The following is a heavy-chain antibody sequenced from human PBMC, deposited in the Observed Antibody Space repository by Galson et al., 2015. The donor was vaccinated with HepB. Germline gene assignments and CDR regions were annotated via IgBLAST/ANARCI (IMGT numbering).Heavy chain of an antibody. CDR3: ARDLSDY. Sequence: FLGLDSPDSGVNYRTPSMNWARQAQGEGLGWVSYIRSSSNTIYYADSVKGRFTISRDNAKNAMYLQMNSLRDEDTPVNYCARDLSDYWGQGTLVTVSS. CDR2: IRSSSNTI. J-gene: IGHJ4*02. D-gene: IGHD3-16*02. CDR1: GVNYRTPS. V-gene: IGHV3-48*02.